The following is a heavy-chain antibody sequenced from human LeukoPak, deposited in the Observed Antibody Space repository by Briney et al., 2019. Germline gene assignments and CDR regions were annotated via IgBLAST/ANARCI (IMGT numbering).Heavy chain of an antibody. CDR2: INPNSGGT. J-gene: IGHJ5*02. CDR1: GYTFTGYY. CDR3: ARARYSSSWTRFDP. V-gene: IGHV1-2*02. Sequence: ASVKVSCKASGYTFTGYYIHWVRQAPGQGLEWMGWINPNSGGTNYAQKFQGRVTMTRDTSISTAYMELSRLRSDDTAVYYCARARYSSSWTRFDPWGQGTLVTVSS. D-gene: IGHD6-13*01.